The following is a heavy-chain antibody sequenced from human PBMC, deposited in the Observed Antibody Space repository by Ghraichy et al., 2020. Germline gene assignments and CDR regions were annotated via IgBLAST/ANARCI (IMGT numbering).Heavy chain of an antibody. CDR2: IRYDGSNK. CDR3: AKDARITMVRGVIQTFDY. Sequence: GGSLRLSCAASGFTFSSYGMHWVRQAPGKGLEWVAFIRYDGSNKYYADSVKGRFTISRDNSKNTLYLQMNSLRAEDTAVYYCAKDARITMVRGVIQTFDYWGQGTLVTVSS. CDR1: GFTFSSYG. D-gene: IGHD3-10*01. J-gene: IGHJ4*02. V-gene: IGHV3-30*02.